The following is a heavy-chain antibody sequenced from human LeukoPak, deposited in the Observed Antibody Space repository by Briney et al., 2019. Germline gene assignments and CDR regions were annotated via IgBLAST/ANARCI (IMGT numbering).Heavy chain of an antibody. V-gene: IGHV4-59*01. CDR1: GGSISSYY. D-gene: IGHD4-17*01. CDR3: ARERVTTGSEDAFDI. Sequence: PSETLSLTCTVPGGSISSYYWSGIRQPPGKGREWIGYIYYSGSTNYNPSLTSRVTISVDTSTNQFSLKLSSVTAADTAVYYCARERVTTGSEDAFDIWGQGTMVTVSS. CDR2: IYYSGST. J-gene: IGHJ3*02.